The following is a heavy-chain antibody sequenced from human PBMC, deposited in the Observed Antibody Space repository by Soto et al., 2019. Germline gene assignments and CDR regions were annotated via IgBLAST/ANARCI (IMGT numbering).Heavy chain of an antibody. CDR2: ISGSGGST. CDR1: GFTFSSYA. CDR3: AKTFAAPGDAFDI. Sequence: PGGSLRLSCAASGFTFSSYAMSWVRQAPGKGLEWVSAISGSGGSTYYAESVKGRFTISRDNSKNTLYLQMNSLRAEDTAVYYCAKTFAAPGDAFDIWGQGTMVTVSS. J-gene: IGHJ3*02. D-gene: IGHD3-10*01. V-gene: IGHV3-23*01.